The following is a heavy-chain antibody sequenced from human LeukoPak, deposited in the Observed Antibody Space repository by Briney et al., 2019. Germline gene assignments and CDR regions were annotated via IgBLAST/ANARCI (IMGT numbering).Heavy chain of an antibody. J-gene: IGHJ4*02. V-gene: IGHV4-4*02. CDR2: IYHSGST. D-gene: IGHD1/OR15-1a*01. Sequence: PSGTLSLTCAASGASINISKWWSWVRQPPGKGLEWIGEIYHSGSTNYNPSFKSRVTLLVDKSKNLLSLKLNSVTAADTAVYYCARVGEHYYFDFWGQGTLVTVSS. CDR1: GASINISKW. CDR3: ARVGEHYYFDF.